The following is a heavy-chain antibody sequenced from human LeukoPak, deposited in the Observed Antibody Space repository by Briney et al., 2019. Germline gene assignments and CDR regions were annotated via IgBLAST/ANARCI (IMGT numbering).Heavy chain of an antibody. V-gene: IGHV1-2*02. Sequence: ASVKVSCKASGYTFTSYGISWVRQAPGQGLEWMGWINPNSGGTNYAQKFQGRVTMTRDTSISTAYMELSRLRSDDTAVYYCARDHVAIRRVGYYYYYMDVWGKGTTVTVSS. CDR1: GYTFTSYG. J-gene: IGHJ6*03. D-gene: IGHD1-26*01. CDR3: ARDHVAIRRVGYYYYYMDV. CDR2: INPNSGGT.